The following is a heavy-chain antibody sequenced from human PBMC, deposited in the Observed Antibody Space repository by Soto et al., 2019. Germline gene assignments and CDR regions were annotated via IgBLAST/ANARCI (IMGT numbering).Heavy chain of an antibody. Sequence: LRLSCAASGFTFSSYAMIWVRQAPWKGLEWVSAISGSGGSTYYADSVKGRFTVSRDNSKNTLYLQMNSLRAEDTAVYYCAKQYIVGATLPPNYFDYWGQGTLVTVSS. V-gene: IGHV3-23*01. J-gene: IGHJ4*02. CDR3: AKQYIVGATLPPNYFDY. CDR1: GFTFSSYA. D-gene: IGHD1-26*01. CDR2: ISGSGGST.